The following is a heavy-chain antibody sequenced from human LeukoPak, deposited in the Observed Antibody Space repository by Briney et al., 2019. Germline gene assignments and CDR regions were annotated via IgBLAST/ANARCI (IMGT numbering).Heavy chain of an antibody. Sequence: GASVKVSCKASGYTFTSYYMHWVRQAPGQGLEWMGIINPSGGSTSYAQKFQGRVTMTRDTSTSTVYMELSSLRSEDTAVYYCARDRDYYDSSGYFDAYYFDYWGQGTLVTVSS. CDR3: ARDRDYYDSSGYFDAYYFDY. J-gene: IGHJ4*02. V-gene: IGHV1-46*01. CDR2: INPSGGST. CDR1: GYTFTSYY. D-gene: IGHD3-22*01.